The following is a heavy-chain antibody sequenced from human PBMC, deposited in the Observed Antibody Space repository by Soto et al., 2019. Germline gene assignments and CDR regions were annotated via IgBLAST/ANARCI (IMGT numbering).Heavy chain of an antibody. Sequence: QVQLVQSGAEVKKPGASVKVSCKASGYTFTSYGISWVRQAPGQGLEWIGWISAYNGNTNYAQKLQGRVTMTTDTSTSTAYMELRSLRSDDTAVYYCARDGLYYDILTGYYRSSYYYGMDVWGQGTTVTVSS. CDR2: ISAYNGNT. CDR3: ARDGLYYDILTGYYRSSYYYGMDV. V-gene: IGHV1-18*01. CDR1: GYTFTSYG. D-gene: IGHD3-9*01. J-gene: IGHJ6*02.